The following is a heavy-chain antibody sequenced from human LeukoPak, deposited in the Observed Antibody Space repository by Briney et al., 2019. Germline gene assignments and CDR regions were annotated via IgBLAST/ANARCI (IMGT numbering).Heavy chain of an antibody. Sequence: VGCLRLSCAASGFTFSDYYMSWIRQAPGKGLEWGSYISSSSSYTNYADSVKGRFTISRDNAKNSLYLQMNSLRAEDTAVYYCARDGSHSRYCSSTSCYGLGRNYYYYGMDVWGQGTTVTVSS. J-gene: IGHJ6*02. V-gene: IGHV3-11*06. CDR3: ARDGSHSRYCSSTSCYGLGRNYYYYGMDV. CDR2: ISSSSSYT. CDR1: GFTFSDYY. D-gene: IGHD2-2*01.